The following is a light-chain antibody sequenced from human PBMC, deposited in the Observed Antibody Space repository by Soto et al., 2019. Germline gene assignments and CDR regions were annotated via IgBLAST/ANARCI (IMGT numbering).Light chain of an antibody. V-gene: IGKV2-30*01. CDR2: KVS. J-gene: IGKJ5*01. CDR3: MQGTHWPIT. CDR1: QSLVYSDGNMY. Sequence: DIVMTQSPLSLPVTLGQPASISCRSSQSLVYSDGNMYLNWFQQRPGQSPRRLIYKVSNRDSGVPARFSGSGSGTDFALKISRVEAEDVGVYYCMQGTHWPITFGQGTRLEIK.